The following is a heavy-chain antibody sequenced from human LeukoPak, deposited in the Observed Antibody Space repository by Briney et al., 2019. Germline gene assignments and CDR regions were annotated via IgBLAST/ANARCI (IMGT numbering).Heavy chain of an antibody. CDR3: ARGRITIFGVVSGGYYYYYMDV. CDR1: GFTFSSYW. J-gene: IGHJ6*03. V-gene: IGHV3-7*01. D-gene: IGHD3-3*01. Sequence: PGGSLRLSCAASGFTFSSYWMSWVRQAPGKGLEWVANIKQDGSEKYYVDSVKGRFTISRDKAKNSLYLQMNSLRAEDTAVYYCARGRITIFGVVSGGYYYYYMDVWGKGTTVTVSS. CDR2: IKQDGSEK.